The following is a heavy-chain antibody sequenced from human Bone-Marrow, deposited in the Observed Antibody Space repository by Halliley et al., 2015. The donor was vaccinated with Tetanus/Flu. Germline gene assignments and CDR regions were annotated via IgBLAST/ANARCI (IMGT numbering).Heavy chain of an antibody. Sequence: GFIKTKGYEGTTQHAASVEGRFTISRDDSKNIAYLQMNSLETADTAVYYCARGAVGTTRGDFWGQGTLVTVSS. J-gene: IGHJ4*02. D-gene: IGHD1-26*01. CDR2: IKTKGYEGTT. CDR3: ARGAVGTTRGDF. V-gene: IGHV3-49*02.